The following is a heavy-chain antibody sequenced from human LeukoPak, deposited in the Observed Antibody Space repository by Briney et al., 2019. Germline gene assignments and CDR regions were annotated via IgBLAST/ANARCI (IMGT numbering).Heavy chain of an antibody. D-gene: IGHD6-19*01. J-gene: IGHJ6*02. V-gene: IGHV4-39*01. CDR3: ARDGVAGRPCYYGMDV. Sequence: SETLSLTCTVSGGSISSTSDYWGWIRQPPGKGLEWIGSIYYSGSTYYNPSLKSRVTISVDTSKNQFSVKLSSVTAADTAVYYCARDGVAGRPCYYGMDVWGQGTTVTVSS. CDR2: IYYSGST. CDR1: GGSISSTSDY.